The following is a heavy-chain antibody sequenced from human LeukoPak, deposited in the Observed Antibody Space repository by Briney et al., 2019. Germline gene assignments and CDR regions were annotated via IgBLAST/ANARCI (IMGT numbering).Heavy chain of an antibody. D-gene: IGHD3-10*01. V-gene: IGHV3-21*01. CDR1: GFTFSIYS. CDR3: ARVVLNAGPGGVINNPVDY. Sequence: PGGSLRLSCAASGFTFSIYSMNCVREAPGKGREWVSSISSSSSYIYYADSVKGRFTISRDNAKNSLYLQMNSLRAEDTAVYYCARVVLNAGPGGVINNPVDYWGQGTLVTVSS. J-gene: IGHJ4*02. CDR2: ISSSSSYI.